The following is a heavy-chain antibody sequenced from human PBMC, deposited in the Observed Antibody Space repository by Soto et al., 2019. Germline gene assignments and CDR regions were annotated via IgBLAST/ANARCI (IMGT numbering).Heavy chain of an antibody. D-gene: IGHD4-17*01. CDR1: GFTFSSNY. Sequence: EVQLVESGGGLVQPGGSLRLSCAASGFTFSSNYMSWVRQAPGKGLECVSMIYSGGSTIYADSVKGRFTISRDDSMNTLYFQMNSLRADDTAVYYCATGERWTGLFDYWGQGTLVTVSS. V-gene: IGHV3-66*01. CDR2: IYSGGST. CDR3: ATGERWTGLFDY. J-gene: IGHJ4*02.